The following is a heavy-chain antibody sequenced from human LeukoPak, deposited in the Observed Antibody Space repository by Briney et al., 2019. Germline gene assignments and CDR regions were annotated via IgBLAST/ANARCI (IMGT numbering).Heavy chain of an antibody. Sequence: GGSLRLSCTASGFTFGDYAMSWFRQAPGKGLEWVGFIRSKAYGGTTEYAASVKGRFTISRDDSKSIAYLQMNSLKTEDTAVYYCTRDKCGGSCYYYYYGMDVWGQGTTVTVSS. J-gene: IGHJ6*02. D-gene: IGHD2-15*01. CDR1: GFTFGDYA. CDR2: IRSKAYGGTT. CDR3: TRDKCGGSCYYYYYGMDV. V-gene: IGHV3-49*03.